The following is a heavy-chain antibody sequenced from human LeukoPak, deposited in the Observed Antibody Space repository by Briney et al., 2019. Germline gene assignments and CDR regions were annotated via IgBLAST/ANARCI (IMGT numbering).Heavy chain of an antibody. V-gene: IGHV1-46*03. Sequence: ASVKVSCKASGYTFTSYYMHWVRQAPGQGLEWMGIINPSGGSTSYAQKFQGRVTMTRDRSTSTVYMELSSLRSEDTAVYYCARVLPRIAAAGEISRFDPWGQGTLVTVSS. D-gene: IGHD6-13*01. J-gene: IGHJ5*02. CDR2: INPSGGST. CDR1: GYTFTSYY. CDR3: ARVLPRIAAAGEISRFDP.